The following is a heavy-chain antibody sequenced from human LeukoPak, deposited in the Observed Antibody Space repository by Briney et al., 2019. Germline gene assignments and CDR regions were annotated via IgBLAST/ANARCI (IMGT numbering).Heavy chain of an antibody. Sequence: SETLSLTCTVSGGSISSSSYYWGWIRQPPGKGLEWIGSIYYSGSTYYNPSLKSRVAISVDTSKNQFSLKLTSVTAADTAVYYCARDNYYYGSGSYYNVDWFDPWGQGTLVTVSS. J-gene: IGHJ5*02. CDR3: ARDNYYYGSGSYYNVDWFDP. CDR1: GGSISSSSYY. D-gene: IGHD3-10*01. CDR2: IYYSGST. V-gene: IGHV4-39*07.